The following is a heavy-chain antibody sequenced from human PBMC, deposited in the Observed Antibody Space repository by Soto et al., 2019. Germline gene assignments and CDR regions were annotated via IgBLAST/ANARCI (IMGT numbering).Heavy chain of an antibody. J-gene: IGHJ4*02. CDR1: GYIVSSNY. D-gene: IGHD6-19*01. Sequence: LRLSCAASGYIVSSNYMNWVRQAPGKGLEWVSVIYTDGSTYYADSVKGRFIISRDNSKNTLYLQLNSLRAEDTAVYYCARGSVAGTLYYWGQGTLVTVSS. V-gene: IGHV3-53*01. CDR3: ARGSVAGTLYY. CDR2: IYTDGST.